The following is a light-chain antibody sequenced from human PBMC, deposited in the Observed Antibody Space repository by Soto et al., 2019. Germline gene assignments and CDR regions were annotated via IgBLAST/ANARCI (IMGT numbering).Light chain of an antibody. CDR1: QGIYKY. CDR3: QQYDNYPLT. Sequence: DIQMTQSPSSLSASVGDRVTITCRASQGIYKYLAWYQQKPGRAPELLIHGAHSLHSGVPSRFSGSASGTEFTLTISSLQPDDFATYYCQQYDNYPLTFGGGTKVDNK. CDR2: GAH. J-gene: IGKJ4*01. V-gene: IGKV1-16*01.